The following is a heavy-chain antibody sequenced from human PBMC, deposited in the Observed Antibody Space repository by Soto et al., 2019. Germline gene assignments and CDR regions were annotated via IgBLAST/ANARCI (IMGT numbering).Heavy chain of an antibody. CDR1: GFTFSSYW. Sequence: GGSLRLSCAASGFTFSSYWMSWVRKAPGKGLEWVANIKQDGSEKYYVDSVKGRFTISRDNAKNSLYLQMNSLRAEDTAVYYCARRYRWLQSGWFDPWGQGTLVTVSS. CDR2: IKQDGSEK. V-gene: IGHV3-7*01. CDR3: ARRYRWLQSGWFDP. D-gene: IGHD5-12*01. J-gene: IGHJ5*02.